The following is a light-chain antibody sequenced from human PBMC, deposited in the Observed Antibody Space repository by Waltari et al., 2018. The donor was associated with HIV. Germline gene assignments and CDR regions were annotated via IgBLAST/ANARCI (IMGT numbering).Light chain of an antibody. Sequence: QAALTQPPSVSGAPGQRLAISCTGNTSTPGPNFDVHWYQSVPGTAPELLLYGSTKRPAVVSDRFSGSMSDTSASLAITGLRADDEATYYCQTFDRTLSSYVFGPGTKLTVL. J-gene: IGLJ1*01. CDR3: QTFDRTLSSYV. V-gene: IGLV1-40*01. CDR1: TSTPGPNFD. CDR2: GST.